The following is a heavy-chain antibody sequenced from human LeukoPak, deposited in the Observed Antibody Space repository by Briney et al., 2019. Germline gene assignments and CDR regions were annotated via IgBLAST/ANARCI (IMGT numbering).Heavy chain of an antibody. CDR2: IRSSGDST. D-gene: IGHD3-10*02. V-gene: IGHV3-23*01. CDR1: GSTFSNYG. CDR3: AELGITMIGGV. J-gene: IGHJ6*04. Sequence: GGSLRLSCGASGSTFSNYGMSWVRQAPGKGLEWVSSIRSSGDSTYYADSVKGRFTISRDNSKNTLYLQMNSLRAEDTAVYYCAELGITMIGGVWGKGTTVTISS.